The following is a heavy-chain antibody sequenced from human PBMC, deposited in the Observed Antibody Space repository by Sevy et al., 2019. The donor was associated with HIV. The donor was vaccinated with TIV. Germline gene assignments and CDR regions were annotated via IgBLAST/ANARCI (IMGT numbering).Heavy chain of an antibody. CDR2: IIPIFGIA. V-gene: IGHV1-69*04. Sequence: ASVKVSCKASGGTFSSYAISWVRQAPGQGLEWMGRIIPIFGIANYAQKFQGGVTITADKSTSTAYMELSSLRSEDTAVYYCARDPGYCSGGSCVPLDYWGQGTLVTVSS. D-gene: IGHD2-15*01. CDR1: GGTFSSYA. CDR3: ARDPGYCSGGSCVPLDY. J-gene: IGHJ4*02.